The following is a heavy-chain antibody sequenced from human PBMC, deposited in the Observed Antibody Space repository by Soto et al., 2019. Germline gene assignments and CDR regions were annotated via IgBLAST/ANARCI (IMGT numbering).Heavy chain of an antibody. D-gene: IGHD4-17*01. V-gene: IGHV4-39*01. CDR1: GGSISSSSYY. CDR2: IYYSGST. J-gene: IGHJ4*02. CDR3: ARLAPYCDYDY. Sequence: SDTLSLTCTVSGGSISSSSYYWGWIRQPPGKGLEWIVSIYYSGSTYYNPSLKSRVTISVDTSKNQFSLKPSSVTASDTAVYYCARLAPYCDYDYWGQGTLVTVSS.